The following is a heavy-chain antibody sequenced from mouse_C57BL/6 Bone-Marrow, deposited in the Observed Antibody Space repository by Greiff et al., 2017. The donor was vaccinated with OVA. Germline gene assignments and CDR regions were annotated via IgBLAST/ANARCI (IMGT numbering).Heavy chain of an antibody. CDR3: ARSRYGSSYWGYFDY. V-gene: IGHV1-54*01. CDR2: INPGSGGT. Sequence: QVQLQQSGAELVRPGTSVKVSCKASGYAFTNYLIEWVKQRPGQGLEWIGVINPGSGGTNYNEKFKGKATLTADKSSSTAYMQLSSLTSEDSAVDFCARSRYGSSYWGYFDYWGQGTTLTVSS. D-gene: IGHD1-1*01. CDR1: GYAFTNYL. J-gene: IGHJ2*01.